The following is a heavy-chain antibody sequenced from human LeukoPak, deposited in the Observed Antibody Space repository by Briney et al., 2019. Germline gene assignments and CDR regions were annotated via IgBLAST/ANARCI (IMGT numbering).Heavy chain of an antibody. D-gene: IGHD6-6*01. J-gene: IGHJ5*02. Sequence: PSETLSLTCTVSGGSISSYYWSWIRQPPGKGLEWIGYIYYSGSTNYNPSLKSRVTMSVDTSKNQFSLKLSSVTAADTAVYYCARDIIAAPDWFDPWGQGTLVTVSS. CDR1: GGSISSYY. CDR2: IYYSGST. CDR3: ARDIIAAPDWFDP. V-gene: IGHV4-59*12.